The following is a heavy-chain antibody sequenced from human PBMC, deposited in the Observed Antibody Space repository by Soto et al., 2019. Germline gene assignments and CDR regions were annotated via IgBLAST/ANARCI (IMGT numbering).Heavy chain of an antibody. V-gene: IGHV3-30-3*01. CDR1: GFTLGSHA. Sequence: TGGSLRLPCAAPGFTLGSHAIHRVRQAPSKGLEWVAVISYDGSNKYYADSVKGRFTISRDNSKNTLYLQMNSLRAEDTAVYYCARDPTVVIPIYGMDVWGQGTTVTVSS. CDR3: ARDPTVVIPIYGMDV. D-gene: IGHD4-17*01. J-gene: IGHJ6*02. CDR2: ISYDGSNK.